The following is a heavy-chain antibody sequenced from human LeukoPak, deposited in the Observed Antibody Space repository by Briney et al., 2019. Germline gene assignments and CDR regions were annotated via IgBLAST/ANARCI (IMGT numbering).Heavy chain of an antibody. D-gene: IGHD2-15*01. CDR1: GFTVSSSY. V-gene: IGHV3-53*01. CDR3: TRDLNSGGSC. Sequence: PGGSLRLSCAASGFTVSSSYMSWVRQAPGKGLEWVSVIHSGGNIYYADSVKGRFTISRDNSKNTLYLQMNSLRAEDTAVYYCTRDLNSGGSCWGQGTLVTVSS. J-gene: IGHJ4*02. CDR2: IHSGGNI.